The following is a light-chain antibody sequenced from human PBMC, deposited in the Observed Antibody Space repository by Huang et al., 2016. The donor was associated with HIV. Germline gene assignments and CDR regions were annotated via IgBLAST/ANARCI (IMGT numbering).Light chain of an antibody. CDR3: QQYYSTPLT. Sequence: DIVMTQSPDSLAVSLGGRATINCKSSQSVLYSSNNKNYLAWYQQKPGQPPKLIIYWASTREVGVPDRFSGSGSGTDFSLTISSLQAEDVAVYYCQQYYSTPLTFGGGTKVEIK. CDR2: WAS. V-gene: IGKV4-1*01. CDR1: QSVLYSSNNKNY. J-gene: IGKJ4*01.